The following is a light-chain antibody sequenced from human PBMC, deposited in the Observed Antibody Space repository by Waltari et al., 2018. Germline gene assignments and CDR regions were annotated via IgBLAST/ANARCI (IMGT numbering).Light chain of an antibody. V-gene: IGKV3-15*01. CDR2: GAS. Sequence: EVVMTQPPPTLSVSPVARVLLPCRASQSVNRFVAWYQHEPGQAPRLLIYGASTRATGIPARFSGSGSGTEFTLTISSLQSEDFAVYYCQQYNDWPPLTFGGGTELEIK. CDR3: QQYNDWPPLT. CDR1: QSVNRF. J-gene: IGKJ4*01.